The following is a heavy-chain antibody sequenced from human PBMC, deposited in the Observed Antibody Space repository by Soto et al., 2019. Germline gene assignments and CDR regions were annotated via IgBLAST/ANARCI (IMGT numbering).Heavy chain of an antibody. CDR3: ARWSAIVGGAEALDI. J-gene: IGHJ3*02. CDR2: LSAYNGDT. D-gene: IGHD1-26*01. CDR1: GYTFINYG. Sequence: QVQLVQSGAEVKKPGASVRVSCKTSGYTFINYGITWVRQAPGQGLEWMGWLSAYNGDTSSSEKVQDRFTMTTDTSTNTVYMYLRSVRSDDTAVYYCARWSAIVGGAEALDIWGQGTMVIVSS. V-gene: IGHV1-18*01.